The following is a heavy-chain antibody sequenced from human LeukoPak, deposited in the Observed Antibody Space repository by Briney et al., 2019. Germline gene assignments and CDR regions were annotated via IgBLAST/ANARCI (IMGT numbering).Heavy chain of an antibody. D-gene: IGHD5-18*01. CDR3: ARGPGLWSFDY. CDR2: INHSGST. J-gene: IGHJ4*02. V-gene: IGHV4-34*01. CDR1: GGSFSGYY. Sequence: SETLSLTCAVYGGSFSGYYWSWIRQPPGKGLEWIGEINHSGSTNYNPSLKSRVTISVDTSKNQFSLKLSSVTAADTSVYYCARGPGLWSFDYWGQGTLVTASS.